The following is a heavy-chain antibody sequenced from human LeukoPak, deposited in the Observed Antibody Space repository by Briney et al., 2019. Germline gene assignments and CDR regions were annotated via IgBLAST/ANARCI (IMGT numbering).Heavy chain of an antibody. J-gene: IGHJ4*02. Sequence: SDTLSLTCTVSGYSISLDYYWGWIRQFPGKGLEWIGSIYHSGSTYYNPSLKSRVTILLDTSKNQFSLKLSSVTAADTAVYFCARERWEYTSSSATIGKPTMVDYWGQGTLVTVSS. D-gene: IGHD6-6*01. CDR1: GYSISLDYY. CDR3: ARERWEYTSSSATIGKPTMVDY. CDR2: IYHSGST. V-gene: IGHV4-38-2*02.